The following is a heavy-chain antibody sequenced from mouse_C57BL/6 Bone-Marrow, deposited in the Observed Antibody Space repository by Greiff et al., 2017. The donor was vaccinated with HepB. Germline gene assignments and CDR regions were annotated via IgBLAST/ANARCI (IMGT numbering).Heavy chain of an antibody. D-gene: IGHD2-5*01. CDR3: ARIVTTDFDY. J-gene: IGHJ2*01. V-gene: IGHV5-4*01. CDR1: GFTFSSYA. Sequence: EVHLVESGGGLVKPGGSLKLSCAASGFTFSSYAMSWVRQTPEKRLEWVATISDGGSYTYYPDNVKGRFTISRDNAKNNLYLQMSHLKSEDTAMYYCARIVTTDFDYWGQGTTLTVSS. CDR2: ISDGGSYT.